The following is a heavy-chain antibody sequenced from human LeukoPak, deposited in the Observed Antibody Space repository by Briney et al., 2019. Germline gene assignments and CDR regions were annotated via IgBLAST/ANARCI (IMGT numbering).Heavy chain of an antibody. CDR2: ISSSSSYI. V-gene: IGHV3-21*01. J-gene: IGHJ5*02. CDR3: ARSGYSGYSNWFDP. D-gene: IGHD5-12*01. Sequence: AGGSLRLSCAASGFTFSSYSMNWVRQAPGKGLEWVSSISSSSSYIYYADSVKGRFTISRDNAKNSLYLQMNSLRAEDTAVYYCARSGYSGYSNWFDPWGQGTLVTVSS. CDR1: GFTFSSYS.